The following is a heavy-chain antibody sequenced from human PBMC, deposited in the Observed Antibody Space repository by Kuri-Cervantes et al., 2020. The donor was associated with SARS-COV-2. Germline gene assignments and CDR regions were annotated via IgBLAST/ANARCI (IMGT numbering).Heavy chain of an antibody. Sequence: ASVKVSCKASGYTFTSYGISWVRQAPGQGLEWMGWISAYNGNTNYAQKLQGRVTMTTDTSTSTAYMELRSLRSDDTAVHYCARDSIPTLGYCSSTSCYVPYNWSDPWGQGTLVTVSS. D-gene: IGHD2-2*01. J-gene: IGHJ5*02. CDR3: ARDSIPTLGYCSSTSCYVPYNWSDP. CDR1: GYTFTSYG. CDR2: ISAYNGNT. V-gene: IGHV1-18*01.